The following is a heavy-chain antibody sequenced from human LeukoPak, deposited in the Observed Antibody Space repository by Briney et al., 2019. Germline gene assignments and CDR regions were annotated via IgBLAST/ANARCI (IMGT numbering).Heavy chain of an antibody. Sequence: GGSLRLSCAASGFPFSSYAMHWVRQAPGKGLEWVAVISYDGSNKYYADSVKGRFTISRDNSKNTLYLQMNSLRAEDSAVYYCAKDDGRTVGDTGVGFDYWGQGTLVTVSS. D-gene: IGHD2-21*01. CDR2: ISYDGSNK. J-gene: IGHJ4*02. CDR1: GFPFSSYA. V-gene: IGHV3-30-3*01. CDR3: AKDDGRTVGDTGVGFDY.